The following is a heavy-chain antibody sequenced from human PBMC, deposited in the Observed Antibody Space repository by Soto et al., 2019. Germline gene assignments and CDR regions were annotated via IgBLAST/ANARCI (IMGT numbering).Heavy chain of an antibody. CDR3: VRHSGKIESSVGPRTFDY. D-gene: IGHD6-13*01. CDR1: GGTFSSYA. Sequence: GAAVKFSCKASGGTFSSYAIIWVRQAPGQGLEWMGGIIPIFGTANYAQKFQGRVTITADESTSTAYMELSSLRSEDTAMYYCVRHSGKIESSVGPRTFDYWGQGTLVTVSS. V-gene: IGHV1-69*13. CDR2: IIPIFGTA. J-gene: IGHJ4*02.